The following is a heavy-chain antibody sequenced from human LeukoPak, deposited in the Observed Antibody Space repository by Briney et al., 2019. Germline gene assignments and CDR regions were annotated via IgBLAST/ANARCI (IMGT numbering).Heavy chain of an antibody. J-gene: IGHJ4*02. D-gene: IGHD1-14*01. CDR3: ARTGGDFDY. CDR1: GGSFSGYY. V-gene: IGHV4-34*01. CDR2: IYYSGST. Sequence: PSETLSLTCAVYGGSFSGYYWSWIRQPPGKGLEWIGSIYYSGSTYYNPSLKSRVTISVDTSKNQFSLKLSSVTAADTAVYYCARTGGDFDYWGQGTLVTVSS.